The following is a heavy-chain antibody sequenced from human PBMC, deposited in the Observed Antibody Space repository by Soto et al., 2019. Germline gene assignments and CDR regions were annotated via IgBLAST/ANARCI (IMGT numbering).Heavy chain of an antibody. D-gene: IGHD2-2*01. CDR1: GGSISSGGYS. CDR3: ARPYCSSTSCLLHPDAFDI. J-gene: IGHJ3*02. CDR2: IYHSGST. Sequence: SETLSLTCAVSGGSISSGGYSWSWIRQPPGKGLEWIGYIYHSGSTYYNPSLKSRVTISVDRSKNQFSLKLSSVTAADTAMYYCARPYCSSTSCLLHPDAFDIWGQGTMVTV. V-gene: IGHV4-30-2*01.